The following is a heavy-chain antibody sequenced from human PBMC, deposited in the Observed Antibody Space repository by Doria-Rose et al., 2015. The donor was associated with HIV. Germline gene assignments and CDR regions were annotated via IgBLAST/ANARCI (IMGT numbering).Heavy chain of an antibody. CDR3: ARFRPSRGIYYSLDV. CDR2: IYSSGST. V-gene: IGHV4-4*09. J-gene: IGHJ6*03. CDR1: GGSISSYY. Sequence: TLSLTCTVSGGSISSYYWNWIRQPPGKGLEWTGYIYSSGSTHYNSSLKSRVTISIDTSKNQFSLKLSSVTAADTAVYYCARFRPSRGIYYSLDVWGKGTTVTVSS. D-gene: IGHD3-10*01.